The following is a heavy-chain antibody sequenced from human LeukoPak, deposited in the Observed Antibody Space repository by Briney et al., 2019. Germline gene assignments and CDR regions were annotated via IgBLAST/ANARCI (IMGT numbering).Heavy chain of an antibody. J-gene: IGHJ4*02. CDR1: GFTFSSYS. V-gene: IGHV3-20*04. CDR3: ARDSGVGVPSSWYRDY. CDR2: INWNGGST. D-gene: IGHD6-13*01. Sequence: PGGSLRLSCAASGFTFSSYSMMWVRQAPGKGLEWVSGINWNGGSTGYADSVKGRFTISRDNAKNSLYLQMNSLRAEDTALYYCARDSGVGVPSSWYRDYWGQGTLVTVSS.